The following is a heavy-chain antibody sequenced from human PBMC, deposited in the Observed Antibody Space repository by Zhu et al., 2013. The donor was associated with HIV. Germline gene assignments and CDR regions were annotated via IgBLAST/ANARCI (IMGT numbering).Heavy chain of an antibody. D-gene: IGHD6-19*01. CDR1: GYTFTSCY. CDR3: ARDTGTVGIAVAGRGGDAFDV. V-gene: IGHV1-46*01. Sequence: QVQLVQSGAEVKKPGASVKVSCKAFGYTFTSCYIHWVRQAPGQGLEWMGIINPSTGSTGYAQDFQGRVTMTRDTSTSTVYMELSSLRTEDTAVYYCARDTGTVGIAVAGRGGDAFDVWGQGTMVTVSS. J-gene: IGHJ3*01. CDR2: INPSTGST.